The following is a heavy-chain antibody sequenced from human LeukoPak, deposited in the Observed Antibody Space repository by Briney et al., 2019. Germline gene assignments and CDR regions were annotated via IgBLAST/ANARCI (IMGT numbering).Heavy chain of an antibody. Sequence: GGSLRLSCAASGFTFSSYAMSWVRQAPGKGLEWVSAISGSGGSTYYADSVKGRFTISRDNSKNTLYLQMNSLRAEDTAVYYCAKGLFPTAYCGGDCYPDYWGQGTPVTVSS. V-gene: IGHV3-23*01. CDR3: AKGLFPTAYCGGDCYPDY. J-gene: IGHJ4*02. CDR1: GFTFSSYA. CDR2: ISGSGGST. D-gene: IGHD2-21*02.